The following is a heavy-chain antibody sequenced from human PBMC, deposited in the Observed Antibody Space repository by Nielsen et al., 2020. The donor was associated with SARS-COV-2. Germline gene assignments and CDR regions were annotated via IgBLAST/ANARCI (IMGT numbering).Heavy chain of an antibody. D-gene: IGHD5-18*01. V-gene: IGHV3-21*01. Sequence: IRQPPGKGLEWVSSISSSSSYIYYADSVKGRFTISRDNAKNSLYLQMNSLRAEDTAVYYCAREYIGGMDVWGQGTTVTVSS. J-gene: IGHJ6*02. CDR2: ISSSSSYI. CDR3: AREYIGGMDV.